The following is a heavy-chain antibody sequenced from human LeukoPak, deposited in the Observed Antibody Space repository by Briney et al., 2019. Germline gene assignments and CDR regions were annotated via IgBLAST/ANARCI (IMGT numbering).Heavy chain of an antibody. J-gene: IGHJ4*02. Sequence: ASVKVSCKASGGTFSSYAISWERQAPGQGLEWMGRIIPIFGTANYAQKFQGRVTITTDESTSTAYMELSSLRSEDTAVYYCARHLVGATQHLDYWGQGTLVTVSS. CDR1: GGTFSSYA. CDR3: ARHLVGATQHLDY. D-gene: IGHD1-26*01. V-gene: IGHV1-69*05. CDR2: IIPIFGTA.